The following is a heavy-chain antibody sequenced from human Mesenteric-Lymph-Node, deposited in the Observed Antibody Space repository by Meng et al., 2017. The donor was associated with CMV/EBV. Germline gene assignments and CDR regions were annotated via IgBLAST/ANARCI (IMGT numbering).Heavy chain of an antibody. Sequence: ASVKVSCKASGYTLTSYYIHWVRQAAGQGLEWMGLINPSGGGTTYAQKFQGRVTMTRDTSISTAYMELSSLRSDDTAVYYCARDGLTVYGGWFDPWGQGTLVTVSS. CDR1: GYTLTSYY. J-gene: IGHJ5*02. D-gene: IGHD2-8*01. CDR3: ARDGLTVYGGWFDP. V-gene: IGHV1-46*01. CDR2: INPSGGGT.